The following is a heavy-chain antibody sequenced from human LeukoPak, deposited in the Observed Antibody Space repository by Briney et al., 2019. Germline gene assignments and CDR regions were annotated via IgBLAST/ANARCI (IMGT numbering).Heavy chain of an antibody. V-gene: IGHV3-33*01. D-gene: IGHD3-22*01. J-gene: IGHJ4*02. Sequence: GGSLRLSCAASGFTFSTYGMHWVRQAPGKGLEWLGVIWYDGSTKQYADSVKGRFTFSRDNSKDMLYLEMNSLRAEDTAIYYCARSYYYDSSGYLSRYWGQGTLVTVSS. CDR3: ARSYYYDSSGYLSRY. CDR2: IWYDGSTK. CDR1: GFTFSTYG.